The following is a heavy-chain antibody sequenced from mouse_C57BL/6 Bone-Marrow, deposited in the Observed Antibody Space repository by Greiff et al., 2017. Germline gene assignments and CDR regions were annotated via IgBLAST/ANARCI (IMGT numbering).Heavy chain of an antibody. V-gene: IGHV10-3*01. Sequence: EVHLVESGGGLVQPKGSLKLSCAASGFTFNTYAMHWVRQAPGKGLEWVARIRSKSSNYATYYADSVKDRFTISRDDSQSMLYLQMNNLKTEDTAMYDGVGGFYYGSSYPWFAYWGQGTLVTVSA. D-gene: IGHD1-1*01. CDR1: GFTFNTYA. J-gene: IGHJ3*01. CDR3: VGGFYYGSSYPWFAY. CDR2: IRSKSSNYAT.